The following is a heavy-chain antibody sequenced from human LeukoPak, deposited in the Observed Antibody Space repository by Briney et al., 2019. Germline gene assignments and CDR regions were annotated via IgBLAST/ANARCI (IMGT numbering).Heavy chain of an antibody. Sequence: ASVKVSCKASGGTFSSYAISWVRQAPGQGLEWMGGIIPIFGATNYAQKFQDRVTITADKSASTAYMELSSLRSEDTAVYYCARVVGLTGYSSSWYSGYYYYMDVWGKGTTVTVSS. CDR2: IIPIFGAT. CDR1: GGTFSSYA. J-gene: IGHJ6*03. V-gene: IGHV1-69*06. CDR3: ARVVGLTGYSSSWYSGYYYYMDV. D-gene: IGHD6-13*01.